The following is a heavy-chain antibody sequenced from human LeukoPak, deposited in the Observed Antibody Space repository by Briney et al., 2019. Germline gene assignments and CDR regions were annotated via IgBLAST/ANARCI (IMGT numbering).Heavy chain of an antibody. V-gene: IGHV1-69*13. CDR3: VRGRVMRGTYYVAGQDALDV. Sequence: SVKVSWKASGGTFSNYAINWVRQAPVQGLEWMGEIIPMFGVPNYAQKFQGGVTLTADESTSTAYMELSSLRAEDTAVYYCVRGRVMRGTYYVAGQDALDVWGQGTMVTVSS. CDR2: IIPMFGVP. D-gene: IGHD3-16*01. CDR1: GGTFSNYA. J-gene: IGHJ3*01.